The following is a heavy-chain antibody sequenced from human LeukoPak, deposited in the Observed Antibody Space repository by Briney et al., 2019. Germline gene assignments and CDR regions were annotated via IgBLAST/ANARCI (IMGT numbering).Heavy chain of an antibody. CDR3: ARDFTPPHCTSTSCPRGGWFDP. Sequence: ASVTVSCKASGYTFNSYGITWVRQAPGQGLEWMGWINPFNANTAYAQNLQGRVTMTTDTSTNTAYMDLRSLGSDDTAVYYCARDFTPPHCTSTSCPRGGWFDPWGQGTLVPVSS. CDR2: INPFNANT. V-gene: IGHV1-18*01. J-gene: IGHJ5*02. D-gene: IGHD2-2*01. CDR1: GYTFNSYG.